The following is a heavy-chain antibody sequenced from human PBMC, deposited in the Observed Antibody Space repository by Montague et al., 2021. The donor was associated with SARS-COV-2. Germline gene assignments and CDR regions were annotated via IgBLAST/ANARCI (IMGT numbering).Heavy chain of an antibody. CDR3: ARTTYFDFASSYYNVMDV. V-gene: IGHV4-59*08. CDR1: GGSINNYY. CDR2: GNYSGST. J-gene: IGHJ6*02. D-gene: IGHD3-9*01. Sequence: SETLSLTCTVSGGSINNYYWSWIRQPPGRGLEWIGNGNYSGSTECNHSPKSRVTMSVDTSKNQFSLTLNSVTAADTAVYFCARTTYFDFASSYYNVMDVWGQGTTVTVSS.